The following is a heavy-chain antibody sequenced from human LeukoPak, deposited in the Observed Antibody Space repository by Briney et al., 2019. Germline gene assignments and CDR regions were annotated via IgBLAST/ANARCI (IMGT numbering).Heavy chain of an antibody. J-gene: IGHJ4*02. CDR3: ARLSMVYIAARPTRDY. CDR2: IYHSGST. CDR1: GGSISSGGYS. V-gene: IGHV4-30-2*01. Sequence: PSETLSLTCTVSGGSISSGGYSWSWIRQPPGKGLEWIGYIYHSGSTYYNPSLKSRVTISVDTSKNQFSLKLSSVTAADTAVYYCARLSMVYIAARPTRDYWGQGTLVTVSS. D-gene: IGHD6-6*01.